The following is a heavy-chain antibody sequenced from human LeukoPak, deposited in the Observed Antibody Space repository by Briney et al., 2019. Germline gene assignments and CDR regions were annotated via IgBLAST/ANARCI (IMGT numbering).Heavy chain of an antibody. CDR1: GYTFTSYD. D-gene: IGHD1-26*01. Sequence: ASVKVSCKASGYTFTSYDINWVRQATGQGLEWMGWMNPNSGNTGYAQKFQGRVTITRNTSISTAYMELSSLRSEDTAVYYCARGKEWELLPHDAFDIWGQGTMVTVSS. V-gene: IGHV1-8*03. CDR2: MNPNSGNT. CDR3: ARGKEWELLPHDAFDI. J-gene: IGHJ3*02.